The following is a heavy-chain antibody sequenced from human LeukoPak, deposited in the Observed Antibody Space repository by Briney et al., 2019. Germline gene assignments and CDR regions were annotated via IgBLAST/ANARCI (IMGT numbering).Heavy chain of an antibody. J-gene: IGHJ4*02. CDR3: ARDAPYYGAVDY. CDR2: IKQDGSEK. D-gene: IGHD4-17*01. V-gene: IGHV3-7*01. CDR1: GFTFSSYW. Sequence: GGSLRLSCAASGFTFSSYWTSWVRQAPGKGLEWVANIKQDGSEKYYVDSVKGRFTISRDNAKNSLYLQMNSLRAEDTAVYYCARDAPYYGAVDYWGQGTLVTVSS.